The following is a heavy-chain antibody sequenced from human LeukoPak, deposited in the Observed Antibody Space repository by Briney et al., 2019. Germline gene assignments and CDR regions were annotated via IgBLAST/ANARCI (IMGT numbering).Heavy chain of an antibody. J-gene: IGHJ4*02. CDR1: GGSFSGYY. CDR2: INHSGST. D-gene: IGHD3-10*01. V-gene: IGHV4-34*01. CDR3: ASRVYGSGSRVFDY. Sequence: PSETLSLTCAVYGGSFSGYYWSWIRQPPGKGLEWIGEINHSGSTNYNPSLKSRVTISVDTSKNQFSLKLSSVTAADTAVYYCASRVYGSGSRVFDYWGQGTLVTVSS.